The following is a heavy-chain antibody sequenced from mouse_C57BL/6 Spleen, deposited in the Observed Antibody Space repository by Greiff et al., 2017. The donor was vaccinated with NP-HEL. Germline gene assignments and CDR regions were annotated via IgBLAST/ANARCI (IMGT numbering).Heavy chain of an antibody. CDR2: ISSGGDYI. J-gene: IGHJ4*01. V-gene: IGHV5-9-1*02. CDR3: TRVPPYYYAMDY. CDR1: GFTFSSYA. Sequence: EVMLVESGEGLVKPGGSLKLSCAASGFTFSSYAMSWVRQTPEKRLEWVAYISSGGDYIYYADTVKGRFTISRDNARNTLYLQMSSLKSEDTAMYYCTRVPPYYYAMDYWGQGTSVTVSS.